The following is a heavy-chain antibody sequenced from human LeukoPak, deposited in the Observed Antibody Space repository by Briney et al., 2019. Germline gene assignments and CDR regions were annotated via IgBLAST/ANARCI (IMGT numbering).Heavy chain of an antibody. Sequence: GGSLRLSCAASGFPFSSYRMSWVRQATGKGLEWVANIKQDGSEKYYVDSVKGRFTISRDNAKNTLYLQMNSLRAEDTAVYYRARDSRGAFDYWGQGTLVTVSS. CDR1: GFPFSSYR. CDR3: ARDSRGAFDY. J-gene: IGHJ4*02. V-gene: IGHV3-7*01. D-gene: IGHD3-10*01. CDR2: IKQDGSEK.